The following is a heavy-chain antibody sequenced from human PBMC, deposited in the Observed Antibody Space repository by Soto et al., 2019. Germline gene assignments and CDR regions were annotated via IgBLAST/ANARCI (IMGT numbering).Heavy chain of an antibody. D-gene: IGHD3-10*01. V-gene: IGHV4-34*01. Sequence: SETLSLTCAVYGGSFSGYYWSWIRQPPGKGLEWIGEINHSGSTNYNPSLKSRVTISVDTSKNQFSLKLSSVTAADTAVYYCARVTYYYGSGSYWRDYWGHGTLVTVSS. J-gene: IGHJ4*01. CDR1: GGSFSGYY. CDR2: INHSGST. CDR3: ARVTYYYGSGSYWRDY.